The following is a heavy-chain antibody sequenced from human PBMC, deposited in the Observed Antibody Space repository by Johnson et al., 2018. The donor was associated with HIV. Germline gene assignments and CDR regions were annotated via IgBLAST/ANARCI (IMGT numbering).Heavy chain of an antibody. V-gene: IGHV3-33*01. Sequence: QVQLVESGGGVVQPWRSLRLSCAASGFTFSSYGMHWVRQAPGKGLEWVAFIRYDGNNKYYADSVKGRFTISRDNSKNTLYLQMNSLRAEDTAVYYCAGSPSEWDAFDIWGQGTMVTVSS. CDR1: GFTFSSYG. D-gene: IGHD3-3*01. J-gene: IGHJ3*02. CDR3: AGSPSEWDAFDI. CDR2: IRYDGNNK.